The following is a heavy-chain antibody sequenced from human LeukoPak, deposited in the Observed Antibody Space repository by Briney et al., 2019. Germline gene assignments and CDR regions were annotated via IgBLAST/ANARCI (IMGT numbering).Heavy chain of an antibody. V-gene: IGHV3-74*01. D-gene: IGHD5-24*01. J-gene: IGHJ4*02. CDR2: IDIDGNT. CDR3: ARDLNYNFDY. Sequence: GGSLRLSCVASGFAFSRHYMHWVRHAPGKGLVWVSRIDIDGNTNYADSVKGRFTISRDNTKDTVYLQMNSLRAEDTAVYYCARDLNYNFDYWGQGALVTVSS. CDR1: GFAFSRHY.